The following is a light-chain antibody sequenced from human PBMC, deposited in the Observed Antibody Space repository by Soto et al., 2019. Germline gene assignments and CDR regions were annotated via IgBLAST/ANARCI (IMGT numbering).Light chain of an antibody. CDR2: DVT. CDR3: SSYTGSTSYV. J-gene: IGLJ1*01. CDR1: SSDVGGYNY. Sequence: QSVLTQPASVSGSPGQSITISCTGTSSDVGGYNYVSWYQQEPGKAPKLMIYDVTYRPSGVSNRFSGSKSDNTAFLTISGLQAEDEADYYCSSYTGSTSYVFGTGTKLTVL. V-gene: IGLV2-14*01.